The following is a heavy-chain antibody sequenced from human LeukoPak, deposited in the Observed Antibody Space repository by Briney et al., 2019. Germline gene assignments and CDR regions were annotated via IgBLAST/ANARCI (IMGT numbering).Heavy chain of an antibody. CDR1: GLTFRSYV. CDR3: EKHHYGSRSYSTDDP. Sequence: GGSLSLSCAVSGLTFRSYVVMGVREAPGKGVEGVSGISCSGDAYYAASVKGRFTISRDNSKNTLYLQMNSLRGGHTAVYYCEKHHYGSRSYSTDDPWGPGTLVTVSS. V-gene: IGHV3-23*01. CDR2: ISCSGDA. J-gene: IGHJ5*02. D-gene: IGHD3-10*01.